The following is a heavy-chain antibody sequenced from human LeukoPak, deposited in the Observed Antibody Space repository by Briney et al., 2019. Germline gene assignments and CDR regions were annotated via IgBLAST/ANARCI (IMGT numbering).Heavy chain of an antibody. V-gene: IGHV3-9*01. J-gene: IGHJ5*02. D-gene: IGHD6-13*01. CDR2: ISWNSGFI. Sequence: PGGSLRLSCAASGFTFDDYAMHWVRQAPGKGLEWVSGISWNSGFIGYADSVKGRFTISRDNAKNSLYLQMNSLRAEDTALYYCAKDAASDPINWFDPWGQGTLVTVSS. CDR3: AKDAASDPINWFDP. CDR1: GFTFDDYA.